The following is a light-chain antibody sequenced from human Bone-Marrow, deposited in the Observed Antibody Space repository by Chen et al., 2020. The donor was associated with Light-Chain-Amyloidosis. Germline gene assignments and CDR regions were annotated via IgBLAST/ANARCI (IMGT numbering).Light chain of an antibody. V-gene: IGLV3-21*02. Sequence: SYVLTQPSSVSVAPGQTATIACGGNKIGSTSVHWYQQAPGQAPLLGVYDDRDRPSGIPERLSGSNSGNTATLTISRVEAGDEADYYCQVWDRSSDRPVFGGGTKLTVL. CDR2: DDR. CDR1: KIGSTS. J-gene: IGLJ3*02. CDR3: QVWDRSSDRPV.